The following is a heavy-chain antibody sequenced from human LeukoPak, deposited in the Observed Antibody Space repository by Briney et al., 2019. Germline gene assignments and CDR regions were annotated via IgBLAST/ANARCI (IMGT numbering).Heavy chain of an antibody. J-gene: IGHJ4*02. Sequence: PGGSLRLSCAASGFTFSNAWMSWVRQAPGKGXXXXXXXXXXXDGGTTDYAAPVKGRFTISRDDSKNTLYLQMNSLKTEDTAVYYCTTDLRAGLLWFGEPGGYFDYWGRGTLVTVSS. CDR2: XXXXXDGGTT. CDR3: TTDLRAGLLWFGEPGGYFDY. CDR1: GFTFSNAW. V-gene: IGHV3-15*01. D-gene: IGHD3-10*01.